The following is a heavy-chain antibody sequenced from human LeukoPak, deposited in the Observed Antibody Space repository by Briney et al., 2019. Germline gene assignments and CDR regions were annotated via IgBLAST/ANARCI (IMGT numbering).Heavy chain of an antibody. CDR2: INHSGST. J-gene: IGHJ3*02. CDR1: GGSFSGYY. Sequence: SETLSLTCAVYGGSFSGYYWSWIRQPPGKGLEWIGEINHSGSTNYNPSLKSRVTISVDTSKNQFPLKLSSVTAADTAVYYCARVITILRGAFDIWGQGTMVTVSS. V-gene: IGHV4-34*01. CDR3: ARVITILRGAFDI. D-gene: IGHD3-9*01.